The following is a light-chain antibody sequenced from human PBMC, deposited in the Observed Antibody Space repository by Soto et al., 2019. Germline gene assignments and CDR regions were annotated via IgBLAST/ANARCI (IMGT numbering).Light chain of an antibody. CDR2: GAS. V-gene: IGKV3-20*01. CDR1: QTIGSRN. CDR3: HQYGSSLLT. J-gene: IGKJ4*01. Sequence: EIGLTQSPGTVSLSPGERATLSCRASQTIGSRNLAWYQQKPGQAPRLLIYGASNRATGIPDKFSGSGSGTDFTLTISRLEPEDFAVYYCHQYGSSLLTFGGGTKVEMK.